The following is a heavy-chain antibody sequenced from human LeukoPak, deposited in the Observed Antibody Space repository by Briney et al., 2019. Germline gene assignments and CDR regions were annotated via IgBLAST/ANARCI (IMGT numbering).Heavy chain of an antibody. D-gene: IGHD3-22*01. CDR3: ARDLYDSSGYYYVSDAFDI. J-gene: IGHJ3*02. CDR1: GGSISSYY. CDR2: IYYSGST. Sequence: SETLSLTCTVSGGSISSYYWSWIRQPPGKGLEWIGYIYYSGSTNYNPSLKSRVTISVDTSKNQFSLKLSSVTAADTAVYYCARDLYDSSGYYYVSDAFDIWGQGTMVTVSS. V-gene: IGHV4-59*12.